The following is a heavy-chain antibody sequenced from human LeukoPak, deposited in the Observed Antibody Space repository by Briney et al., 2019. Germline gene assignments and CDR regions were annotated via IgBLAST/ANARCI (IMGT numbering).Heavy chain of an antibody. CDR1: GFTVSSNY. CDR3: ARERERGVTSPYFDY. CDR2: INSGGDT. D-gene: IGHD1-26*01. Sequence: GGSLRLSGAASGFTVSSNYMSWVRQAPGKGLEWVSAINSGGDTFYADSVKGGTTTSKANSTNTPYLQMTTLRAEDTPRCYSARERERGVTSPYFDYWGQGSLVTVSS. J-gene: IGHJ4*02. V-gene: IGHV3-53*01.